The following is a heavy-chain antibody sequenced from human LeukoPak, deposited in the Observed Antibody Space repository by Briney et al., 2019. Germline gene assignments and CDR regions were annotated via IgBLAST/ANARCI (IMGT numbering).Heavy chain of an antibody. CDR1: GGSTSNTSYY. Sequence: SETLSLTCTVSGGSTSNTSYYWGWIRQPPGKGLEWIGSIYYSGSTYYNPSLKSRVTISVDTSKNQFSLRLSSVTAADTAVYYCASHSSYVSPFRSWGRGPLVTVSP. J-gene: IGHJ5*02. D-gene: IGHD3-10*02. CDR2: IYYSGST. CDR3: ASHSSYVSPFRS. V-gene: IGHV4-39*01.